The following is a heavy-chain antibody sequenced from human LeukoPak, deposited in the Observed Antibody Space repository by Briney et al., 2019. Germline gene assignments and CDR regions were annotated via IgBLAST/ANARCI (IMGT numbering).Heavy chain of an antibody. V-gene: IGHV4-4*09. J-gene: IGHJ5*02. CDR3: ARHGDDFKAWFDP. Sequence: SETLSLTCTVSGASITSYYWSWIRQPPGKGLEWIGYVYTSGSTNYNPSLKSRVTISVDTSKNQFSLKLSSVTAADTAVYYCARHGDDFKAWFDPWGQGTLVTVSS. CDR2: VYTSGST. CDR1: GASITSYY. D-gene: IGHD3-3*01.